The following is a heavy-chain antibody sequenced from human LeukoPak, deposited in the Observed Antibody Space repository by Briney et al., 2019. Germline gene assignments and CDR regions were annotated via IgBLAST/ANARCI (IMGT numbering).Heavy chain of an antibody. D-gene: IGHD3-16*02. CDR2: IIPIFGTA. J-gene: IGHJ6*03. V-gene: IGHV1-69*05. CDR3: ARGESPLSDYYYYYMDV. CDR1: GGTFSSYA. Sequence: ASVKVSCKASGGTFSSYAISWVRQAPGQGLEWMGGIIPIFGTANYAQKFQGRVTITTDESTSTAYMELSSLRSEDTAVYYCARGESPLSDYYYYYMDVWGKGTTVTVSS.